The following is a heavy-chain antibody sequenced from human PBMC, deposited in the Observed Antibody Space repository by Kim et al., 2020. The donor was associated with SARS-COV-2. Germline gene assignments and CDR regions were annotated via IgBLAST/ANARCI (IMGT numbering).Heavy chain of an antibody. D-gene: IGHD3-10*01. J-gene: IGHJ6*03. CDR1: GYSFTSYW. CDR3: ARHYYGSGSYHYYYYYYMDV. CDR2: IYPGDSDT. Sequence: GESLKISCKGSGYSFTSYWIGWVRQMPGKGLEWMGIIYPGDSDTRYSPSFQGQVTISADKSISTAYLQWSSLKASDTAMYYCARHYYGSGSYHYYYYYYMDVWGKGTTVTVSS. V-gene: IGHV5-51*01.